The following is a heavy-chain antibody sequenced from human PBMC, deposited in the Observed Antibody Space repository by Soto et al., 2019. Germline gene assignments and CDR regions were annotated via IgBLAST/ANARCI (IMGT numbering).Heavy chain of an antibody. CDR1: GFTFSSYG. Sequence: SLRLSCAASGFTFSSYGMHWVRQAPGKGLEWVAVIWYDGSNKYYADSVKGRFTISRDNSKNTLYLQMNSLRAEDTAVYYCARDRSEEYYFDYWGQGTLVTVSS. J-gene: IGHJ4*02. CDR2: IWYDGSNK. V-gene: IGHV3-33*01. CDR3: ARDRSEEYYFDY. D-gene: IGHD3-10*01.